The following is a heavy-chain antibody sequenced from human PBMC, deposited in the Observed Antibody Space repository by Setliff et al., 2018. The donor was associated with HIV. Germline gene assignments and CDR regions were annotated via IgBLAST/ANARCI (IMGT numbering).Heavy chain of an antibody. CDR3: AKPLTQWGVSPYHYAVDV. CDR1: GFAFDNYC. D-gene: IGHD1-26*01. J-gene: IGHJ6*02. Sequence: GGSLRLSCAASGFAFDNYCMTWVRQAPGKGLEWVSGIGGSTGTTYYADSVKGRFTISTGNSKNTLYLQMNSLRAEDTAVYYCAKPLTQWGVSPYHYAVDVWGQGTTVTVSS. V-gene: IGHV3-23*01. CDR2: IGGSTGTT.